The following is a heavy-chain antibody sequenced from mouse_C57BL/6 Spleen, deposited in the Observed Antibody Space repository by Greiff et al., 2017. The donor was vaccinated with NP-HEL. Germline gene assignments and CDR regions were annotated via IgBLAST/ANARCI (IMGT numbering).Heavy chain of an antibody. CDR1: GYTFTSYG. D-gene: IGHD1-1*01. Sequence: VQLVESGAELARPGASVKLSCKASGYTFTSYGISWVKQRTGQGLEWIGEIYPRSGNTYYNEKFKGKATLTADKSSSTAYMELRSLTSEDSAVYFCARGGITTVVARGDYWGQGTTLTVSS. V-gene: IGHV1-81*01. CDR2: IYPRSGNT. J-gene: IGHJ2*01. CDR3: ARGGITTVVARGDY.